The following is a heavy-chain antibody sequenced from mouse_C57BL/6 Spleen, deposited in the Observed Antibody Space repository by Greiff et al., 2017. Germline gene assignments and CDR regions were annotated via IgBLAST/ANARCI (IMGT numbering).Heavy chain of an antibody. V-gene: IGHV1-55*01. CDR2: IYPGSGST. Sequence: QVQLQQPGAELVKPGASVKMSCKASGYTFTSYWITWVKQRPGQGLEWIGDIYPGSGSTNYNEKFKSKATLAVDTSSSTACMQINSLTSEDSAVYYCARERAYYCGSGGGFAYWGQGTLVTVSA. J-gene: IGHJ3*01. D-gene: IGHD1-1*01. CDR3: ARERAYYCGSGGGFAY. CDR1: GYTFTSYW.